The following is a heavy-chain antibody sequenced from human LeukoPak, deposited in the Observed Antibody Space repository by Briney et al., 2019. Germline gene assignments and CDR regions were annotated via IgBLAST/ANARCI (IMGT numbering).Heavy chain of an antibody. CDR1: GFTFRFYG. CDR2: IYHDGNNK. V-gene: IGHV3-30*02. CDR3: AKDWSGNYNWSDP. J-gene: IGHJ5*02. Sequence: GGSLRLSCAAWGFTFRFYGMHWVRGARGKGREGVACIYHDGNNKDYGDCVKGGLIISRENYENTLYVQMKSLRGGDTAIYYCAKDWSGNYNWSDPWGQGTLVTLSS. D-gene: IGHD3-3*01.